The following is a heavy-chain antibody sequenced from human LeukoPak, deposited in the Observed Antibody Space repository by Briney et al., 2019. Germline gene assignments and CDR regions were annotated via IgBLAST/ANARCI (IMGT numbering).Heavy chain of an antibody. D-gene: IGHD3-9*01. CDR2: IWYDGSNK. CDR3: ARDRKALRYVDWLSD. CDR1: GFTFSSYG. V-gene: IGHV3-33*01. J-gene: IGHJ4*02. Sequence: PGGSLRLSCAASGFTFSSYGMHWVRQAPGKGLEWVAAIWYDGSNKYYVDSVKGRFTISRDNSKSTLYLQMNSLRAEDTAVYYCARDRKALRYVDWLSDWGQGTLVTVSS.